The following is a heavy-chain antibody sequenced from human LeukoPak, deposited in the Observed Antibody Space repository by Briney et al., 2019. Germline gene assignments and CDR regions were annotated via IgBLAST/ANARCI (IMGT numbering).Heavy chain of an antibody. CDR2: ISYDGSNK. D-gene: IGHD1-26*01. CDR3: ARSPGILGTNYFDY. J-gene: IGHJ4*02. CDR1: GFTFSSYA. V-gene: IGHV3-30*04. Sequence: PGRSLRLSCAASGFTFSSYAMHWVRQAPGKGLEWVAFISYDGSNKNYADSVKGRFTISRHDPKNTLYLQMNSLRAEDTAVYYCARSPGILGTNYFDYWGQGTLVTVSS.